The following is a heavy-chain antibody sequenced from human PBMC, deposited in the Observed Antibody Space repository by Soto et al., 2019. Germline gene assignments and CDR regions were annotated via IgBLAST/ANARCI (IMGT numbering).Heavy chain of an antibody. CDR3: ARQIVVVPAAPMDV. CDR1: GGSISSSSYY. CDR2: IYYSGST. V-gene: IGHV4-39*01. J-gene: IGHJ6*02. D-gene: IGHD2-2*01. Sequence: QLQLQESGPGLVKPSETLSLTCTVSGGSISSSSYYWGWIRQPPGKGLEWIGSIYYSGSTYYNPSLKSRVTISVDTSKNQFSLKLSSVTAADTAVYYCARQIVVVPAAPMDVWGQGTTVTVSS.